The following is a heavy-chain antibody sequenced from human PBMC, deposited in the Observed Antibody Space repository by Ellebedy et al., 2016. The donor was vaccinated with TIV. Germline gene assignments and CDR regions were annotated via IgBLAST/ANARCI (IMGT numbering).Heavy chain of an antibody. D-gene: IGHD6-6*01. CDR1: GFTFSSYW. J-gene: IGHJ4*02. Sequence: GESLKISXAASGFTFSSYWMHWVRQAPGKGLVWVSRINSDGSSTSYAYSVKGRFTISRDNAKNTLYLQMNSLRAEDTAVYYCAREGRIAARLFDYWGQGTLVTVSS. V-gene: IGHV3-74*01. CDR3: AREGRIAARLFDY. CDR2: INSDGSST.